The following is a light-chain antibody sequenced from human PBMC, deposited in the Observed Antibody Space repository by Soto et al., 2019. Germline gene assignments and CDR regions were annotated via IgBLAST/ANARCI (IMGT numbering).Light chain of an antibody. Sequence: PGERATLSCRASQSVSSYLAWYQQKPGQAPRLLIYDASNRATGIPARFSGSGSGTDFTLTISRLEPEDFAVYCCQQYGSSPRTFGQGTKVDIK. V-gene: IGKV3-20*01. CDR3: QQYGSSPRT. CDR1: QSVSSY. CDR2: DAS. J-gene: IGKJ1*01.